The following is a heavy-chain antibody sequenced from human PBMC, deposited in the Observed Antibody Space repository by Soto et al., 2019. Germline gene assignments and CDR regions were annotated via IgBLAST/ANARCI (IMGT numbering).Heavy chain of an antibody. CDR1: GGSISSSTYY. Sequence: PSETLSLTCTVSGGSISSSTYYWGWIRQPPGRGLEWMGSISYRGSTYYNPSLKSRVTISVDTSKKQFSLKLSSVTAADTAMYYCARITIFGVIIDALDYYYGLDVWGQGTTVTVSS. D-gene: IGHD3-3*01. CDR2: ISYRGST. V-gene: IGHV4-39*01. J-gene: IGHJ6*02. CDR3: ARITIFGVIIDALDYYYGLDV.